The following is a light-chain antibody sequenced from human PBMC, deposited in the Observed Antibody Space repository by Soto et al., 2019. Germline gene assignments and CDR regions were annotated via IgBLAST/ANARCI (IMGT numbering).Light chain of an antibody. CDR2: DAS. Sequence: DIQMTQSPSSLSASVGDRVTITCQASQDINSYLSWYQQQPGQAPKLLIYDASNLHPGVPSRFSGSGSGTDFTCTISSLQPEDIATYYCQQYETLPITFGQGTRLEIK. J-gene: IGKJ5*01. CDR3: QQYETLPIT. CDR1: QDINSY. V-gene: IGKV1-33*01.